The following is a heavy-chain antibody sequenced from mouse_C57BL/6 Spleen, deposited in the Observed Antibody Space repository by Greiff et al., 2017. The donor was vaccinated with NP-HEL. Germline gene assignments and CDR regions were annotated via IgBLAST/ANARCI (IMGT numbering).Heavy chain of an antibody. CDR1: GCSFTDYN. V-gene: IGHV1-39*01. J-gene: IGHJ2*01. CDR3: ARYSSGYAFDY. D-gene: IGHD3-2*02. Sequence: EVQLQQFGPELVKPGASVKISCKASGCSFTDYNMNWVKQSNGKSLEWIGVIYPNYGTPSYNQKFKGKATLTVDQSSSTAYMQLNSLTSEDSAVYYGARYSSGYAFDYWGQGTTLTVSS. CDR2: IYPNYGTP.